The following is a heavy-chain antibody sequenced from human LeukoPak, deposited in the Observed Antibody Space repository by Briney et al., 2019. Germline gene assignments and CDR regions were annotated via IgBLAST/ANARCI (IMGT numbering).Heavy chain of an antibody. CDR2: IDYSGST. Sequence: AETLSLTCIDTCGSSSRHYWSWFRQPPGKGLEWIGSIDYSGSTNYNPSLKSRVTISVDTSKNQFSPKLSSVTAADTAVCYCARGLRFLEWFPDAFDIWGQGTMVTVSS. CDR1: CGSSSRHY. J-gene: IGHJ3*02. D-gene: IGHD3-3*01. V-gene: IGHV4-59*11. CDR3: ARGLRFLEWFPDAFDI.